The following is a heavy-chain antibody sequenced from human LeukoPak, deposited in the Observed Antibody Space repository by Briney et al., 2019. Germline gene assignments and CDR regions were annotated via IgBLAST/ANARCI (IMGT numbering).Heavy chain of an antibody. CDR2: ISSSGSTI. J-gene: IGHJ4*02. V-gene: IGHV3-48*04. CDR1: GFTFKTYA. Sequence: TGGSLRLSCAASGFTFKTYAMSWVRQAPGKGLEWVSYISSSGSTIYYADSVKGRFTISRDNAKNSLYLQMNSLRAEDTAAYYCSRGRSSSWYGAYYFDYWGQGTLVTVSS. CDR3: SRGRSSSWYGAYYFDY. D-gene: IGHD6-13*01.